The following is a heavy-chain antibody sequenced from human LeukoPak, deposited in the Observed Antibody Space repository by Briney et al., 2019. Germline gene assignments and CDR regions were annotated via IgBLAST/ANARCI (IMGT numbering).Heavy chain of an antibody. CDR2: IVVGSGNT. D-gene: IGHD6-6*01. V-gene: IGHV1-58*02. J-gene: IGHJ3*02. CDR1: GFTFTSSA. CDR3: AFARRNHDAFDI. Sequence: ASVKVSCKASGFTFTSSAMQWVRQARGQRLEWIGWIVVGSGNTNYAQKFQEGVTITRDMSTSTAYMELSSLRSEDTAVYYCAFARRNHDAFDIWGQGTMVTVSS.